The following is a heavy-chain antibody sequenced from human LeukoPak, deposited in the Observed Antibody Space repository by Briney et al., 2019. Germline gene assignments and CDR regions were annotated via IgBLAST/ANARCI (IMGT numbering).Heavy chain of an antibody. CDR2: ISSSSSTI. CDR3: ARDDRGYYYDSSGHNRILYFYALDV. V-gene: IGHV3-48*04. J-gene: IGHJ6*02. Sequence: GGSLRLSCAASGFTFSSYSMNWVRQAPGKGLEWVSYISSSSSTIYYADSEKGRFTISRDNAKSSLYLQVNSLRAEDTAVYYCARDDRGYYYDSSGHNRILYFYALDVWGQGTTVTVSS. CDR1: GFTFSSYS. D-gene: IGHD3-22*01.